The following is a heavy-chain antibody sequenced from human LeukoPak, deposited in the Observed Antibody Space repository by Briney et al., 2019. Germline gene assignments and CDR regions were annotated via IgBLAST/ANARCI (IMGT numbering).Heavy chain of an antibody. CDR3: AKDFFGVGPDAFDI. J-gene: IGHJ3*02. V-gene: IGHV3-23*01. D-gene: IGHD3-3*01. CDR2: IRGSGGST. CDR1: GFTFSRYG. Sequence: GGSLRLSCEASGFTFSRYGMSWVRQAPGKAREWVSAIRGSGGSTYYADSVKGRFTISRDNSKNTLYLQMNNLRAEDTAVYYCAKDFFGVGPDAFDIWGQGTMVTVSS.